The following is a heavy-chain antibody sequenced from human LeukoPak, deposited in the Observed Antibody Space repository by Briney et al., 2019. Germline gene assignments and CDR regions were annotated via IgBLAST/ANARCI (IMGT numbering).Heavy chain of an antibody. D-gene: IGHD1-26*01. CDR3: AREVGSYYRYFDN. CDR1: GFTFSSYS. V-gene: IGHV3-23*01. Sequence: GGSLRLSCAASGFTFSSYSMSWVRQTPGKGLEWVSVISATGVSTYYPDSVKGRFAISRDNSKNTLYLQMNSLRAEDTAVYYCAREVGSYYRYFDNWGQGTLVTVSS. J-gene: IGHJ4*02. CDR2: ISATGVST.